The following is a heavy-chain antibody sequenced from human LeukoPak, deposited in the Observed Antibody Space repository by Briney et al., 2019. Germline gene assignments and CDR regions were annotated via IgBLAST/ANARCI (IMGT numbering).Heavy chain of an antibody. J-gene: IGHJ4*02. CDR2: ISYDGSNK. Sequence: PGGSLRLSCVASGFTFGSYGMHWVRQAPGKGLEWVAVISYDGSNKYYADSVKGRFTISRDNSKNTLYLQMNSLRAEDTAVYYCARSREEYSSSFDYWGQGTLVTVSS. CDR1: GFTFGSYG. V-gene: IGHV3-30*19. CDR3: ARSREEYSSSFDY. D-gene: IGHD6-13*01.